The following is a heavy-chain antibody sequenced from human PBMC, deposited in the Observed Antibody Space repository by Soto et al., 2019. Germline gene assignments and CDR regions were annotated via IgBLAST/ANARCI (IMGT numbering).Heavy chain of an antibody. D-gene: IGHD4-17*01. CDR1: GYTFSTST. CDR3: AIANYGDDDY. CDR2: IKAYSGNT. J-gene: IGHJ4*02. Sequence: LEQSGAEAKKPGTSVKVSCKPSGYTFSTSTISWVRQAPGQGLEWLGWIKAYSGNTNYAPKLQGRVTMTTDTSTSTAYLELRSLTNDDTAIYYCAIANYGDDDYWGQGTLVTVSS. V-gene: IGHV1-18*04.